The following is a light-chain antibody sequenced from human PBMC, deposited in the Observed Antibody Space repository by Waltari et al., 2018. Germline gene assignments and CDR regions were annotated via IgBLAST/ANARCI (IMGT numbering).Light chain of an antibody. V-gene: IGLV2-14*03. Sequence: QSALTQPAYVSGSPGHSIPISCAGTSSDVGGYAYVSWYQQHPGRAPQLIVFDVNKLSSGISSRFSGSKSGNTASLRISGLQDEDEADYYCSSYTSISTSVFGTGTKVTVL. CDR3: SSYTSISTSV. CDR1: SSDVGGYAY. CDR2: DVN. J-gene: IGLJ1*01.